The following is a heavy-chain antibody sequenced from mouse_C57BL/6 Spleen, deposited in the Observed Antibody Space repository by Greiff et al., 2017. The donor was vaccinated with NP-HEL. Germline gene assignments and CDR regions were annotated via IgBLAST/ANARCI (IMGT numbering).Heavy chain of an antibody. V-gene: IGHV1-53*01. D-gene: IGHD1-1*01. CDR1: GYTFTSYW. CDR3: ARYYGSSYGWYFDV. J-gene: IGHJ1*03. CDR2: INPSNGGT. Sequence: VQLQQPGTGLVKPGASVKLSCKASGYTFTSYWMHWVKQRPGQGLEWIGNINPSNGGTNYNEKFKSKATLTVDKSSSTAYMQLSSLTSEDSAVYYCARYYGSSYGWYFDVWGTGTTVTVSS.